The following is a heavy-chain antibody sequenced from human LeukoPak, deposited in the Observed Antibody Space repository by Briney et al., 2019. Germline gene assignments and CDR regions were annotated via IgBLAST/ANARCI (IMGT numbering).Heavy chain of an antibody. D-gene: IGHD6-19*01. CDR1: GFTFSSYW. CDR2: IKQDGSEK. J-gene: IGHJ4*02. Sequence: QPGGSLRLSCAASGFTFSSYWMSWVRQAPGKGLEWVANIKQDGSEKYYVDSVKGRFTISRDNAKNSLYLQMNSVRAEDTAVYYCARDSEDSSGWYVCDYWGQGTLVTVSS. CDR3: ARDSEDSSGWYVCDY. V-gene: IGHV3-7*01.